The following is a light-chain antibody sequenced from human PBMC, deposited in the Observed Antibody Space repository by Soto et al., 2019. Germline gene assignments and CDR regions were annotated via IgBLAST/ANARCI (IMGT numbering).Light chain of an antibody. V-gene: IGKV3-15*01. CDR3: QQYNNWPPT. Sequence: EIVMTQSPATLSVSPGERATLSCRASQSVSSNLAWYQQKPGQAPRLLIYGASTRATGIPARFSGSGSWTEFTLTISRLQSEDFAVYYCQQYNNWPPTFGRGTRLEIK. CDR2: GAS. CDR1: QSVSSN. J-gene: IGKJ5*01.